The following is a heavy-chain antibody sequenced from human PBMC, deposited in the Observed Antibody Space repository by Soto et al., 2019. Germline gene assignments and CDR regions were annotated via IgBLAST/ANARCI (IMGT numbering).Heavy chain of an antibody. Sequence: GESLKISCKGSGYSFTSYWIGWVRQMPGKGLEWMGIIYPGDSDTRYSPSFQGQVTISADKSISTAYLQWSSLKASDTAVYFCARLSRVGETLPLNYYAPDVWGQGTAVTVSS. D-gene: IGHD3-10*01. V-gene: IGHV5-51*01. J-gene: IGHJ6*02. CDR1: GYSFTSYW. CDR3: ARLSRVGETLPLNYYAPDV. CDR2: IYPGDSDT.